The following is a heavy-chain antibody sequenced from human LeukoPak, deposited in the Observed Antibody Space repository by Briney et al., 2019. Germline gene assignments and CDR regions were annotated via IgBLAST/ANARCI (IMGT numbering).Heavy chain of an antibody. Sequence: QPGRSLRLSCAASGFTFSSYAMHWVRQAPGKGLEWVAVISYDGSNKYYADSVKGRFTISRDNSKNTLYLQMNSLRAEDTAVYYCAKVDTAMVGSYDYWGQGTLVTVSS. CDR1: GFTFSSYA. J-gene: IGHJ4*02. CDR3: AKVDTAMVGSYDY. D-gene: IGHD5-18*01. V-gene: IGHV3-30*04. CDR2: ISYDGSNK.